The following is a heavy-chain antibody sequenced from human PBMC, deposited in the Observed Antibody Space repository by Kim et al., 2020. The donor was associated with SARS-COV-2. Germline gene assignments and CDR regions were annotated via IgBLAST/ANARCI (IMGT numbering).Heavy chain of an antibody. V-gene: IGHV3-23*03. Sequence: YADSLTARFTISRDNTSNMLCLQMNSRRAEDTAVYYCAKAGGSGSYSFGSWGQGALVTVSS. J-gene: IGHJ4*02. D-gene: IGHD3-10*01. CDR3: AKAGGSGSYSFGS.